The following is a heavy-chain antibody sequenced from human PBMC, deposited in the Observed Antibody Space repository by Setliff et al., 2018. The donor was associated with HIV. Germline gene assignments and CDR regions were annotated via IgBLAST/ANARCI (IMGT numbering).Heavy chain of an antibody. V-gene: IGHV4-59*11. Sequence: SETLSLTCTVSGGSISSHYWSWIRQPPGKGLEWIGYIYYSGSTNYNPSLKSRVTISADTSKNQFSLKLSSVTAADTALYYCARQRDFDWLLQNYYYMDVWGKGATVTVSS. J-gene: IGHJ6*03. D-gene: IGHD3-9*01. CDR2: IYYSGST. CDR1: GGSISSHY. CDR3: ARQRDFDWLLQNYYYMDV.